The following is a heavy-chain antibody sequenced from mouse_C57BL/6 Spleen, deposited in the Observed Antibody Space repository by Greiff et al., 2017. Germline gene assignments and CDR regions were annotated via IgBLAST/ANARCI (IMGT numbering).Heavy chain of an antibody. CDR2: IRNKANGYTT. CDR3: ARSYYGSSYDY. Sequence: EVKLEESGGGLVQPGGSLSLSCAASGFTFTDYYMSWVRQPPGKALEWLGFIRNKANGYTTEYSASVKGRFTISRDNSQSILYLQMNALRAEDSATYYCARSYYGSSYDYWGQGTTLTVSS. CDR1: GFTFTDYY. V-gene: IGHV7-3*01. J-gene: IGHJ2*01. D-gene: IGHD1-1*01.